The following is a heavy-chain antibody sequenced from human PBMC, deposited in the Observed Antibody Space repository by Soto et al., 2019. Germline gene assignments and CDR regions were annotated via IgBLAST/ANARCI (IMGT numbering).Heavy chain of an antibody. CDR2: IYYSGST. CDR3: AMVGDSCYSWLDD. V-gene: IGHV4-31*03. D-gene: IGHD2-15*01. J-gene: IGHJ5*02. Sequence: PSETLSLTCTVSGRSISSGGYYWSWVRQHPGKGLEWIGYIYYSGSTYYNPSIKSRVTISVDTSKNQFSLKLSSVTAADTAVYYCAMVGDSCYSWLDDWGQGTLVTVSS. CDR1: GRSISSGGYY.